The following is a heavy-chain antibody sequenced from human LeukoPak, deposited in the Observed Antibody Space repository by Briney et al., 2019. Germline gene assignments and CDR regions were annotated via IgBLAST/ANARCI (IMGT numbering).Heavy chain of an antibody. J-gene: IGHJ4*02. CDR3: TRLAEYCSGGSCYLVDY. D-gene: IGHD2-15*01. Sequence: GGSLRLSCAASGFTFSGSAMHWVRQASGKGLEWVGRIRSKANSYATAYAASVKGRFTISRDDSKNTAYLQMNSLKTEDTAVYYCTRLAEYCSGGSCYLVDYWGQGTLVTVSS. CDR2: IRSKANSYAT. V-gene: IGHV3-73*01. CDR1: GFTFSGSA.